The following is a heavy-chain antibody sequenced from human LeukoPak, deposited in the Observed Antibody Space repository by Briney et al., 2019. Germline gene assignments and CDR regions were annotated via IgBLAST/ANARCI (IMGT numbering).Heavy chain of an antibody. CDR2: VGHSGSN. CDR1: GGSFSGYF. D-gene: IGHD2-2*01. J-gene: IGHJ4*02. V-gene: IGHV4-34*01. CDR3: AREIVVVPAAYDY. Sequence: SETLSLTCAVSGGSFSGYFWRWIRQPPGKGLEWIGDVGHSGSNDYNPSLKSRVTISVDTSKNQFSLKLSSVTAADTAVYYCAREIVVVPAAYDYWGQGTLVTVSS.